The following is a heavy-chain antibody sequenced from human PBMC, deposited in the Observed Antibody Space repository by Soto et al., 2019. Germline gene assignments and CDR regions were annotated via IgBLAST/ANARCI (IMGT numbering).Heavy chain of an antibody. CDR3: ASPIT. D-gene: IGHD1-20*01. CDR1: GVSISSSSYY. CDR2: IYYSGST. J-gene: IGHJ5*02. V-gene: IGHV4-39*01. Sequence: SETLSLTCTVSGVSISSSSYYWGWIRQPPGKGLEWIGSIYYSGSTYYNPSLKSRVTISVDTSKNQFSLKLSSVTAADTAVYYCASPITWGQGTLVTVSS.